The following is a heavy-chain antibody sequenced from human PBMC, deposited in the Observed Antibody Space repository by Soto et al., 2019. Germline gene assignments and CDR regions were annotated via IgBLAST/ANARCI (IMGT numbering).Heavy chain of an antibody. CDR1: GGSFSGYY. D-gene: IGHD3-10*01. V-gene: IGHV4-34*01. CDR2: INHRGST. CDR3: ARGYGRSFDY. J-gene: IGHJ4*02. Sequence: SETLSLTCAIYGGSFSGYYWSWLRQPPGKGLEWIGEINHRGSTNYNPSLKSRVTISPDTSKKQFSLKLSSVTAADTAVYYCARGYGRSFDYWGQGTLVTVSS.